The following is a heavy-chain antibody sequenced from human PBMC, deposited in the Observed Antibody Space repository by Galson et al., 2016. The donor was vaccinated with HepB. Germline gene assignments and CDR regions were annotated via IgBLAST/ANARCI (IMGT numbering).Heavy chain of an antibody. Sequence: SLRLSCAASGFTFSNYAMHWVRQAPGKGLEWLTVISYDGSNKYYADSVKGRLSISRDNSKNTLYLQMNILRAEDAAVYYCAKDLTVGTTPFNYYYYGMDVWGQGTTVTVSS. D-gene: IGHD1-26*01. CDR2: ISYDGSNK. CDR3: AKDLTVGTTPFNYYYYGMDV. CDR1: GFTFSNYA. J-gene: IGHJ6*02. V-gene: IGHV3-30*18.